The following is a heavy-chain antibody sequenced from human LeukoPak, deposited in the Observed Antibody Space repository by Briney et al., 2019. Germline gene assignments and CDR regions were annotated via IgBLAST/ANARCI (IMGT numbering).Heavy chain of an antibody. CDR1: GFTVSSNY. Sequence: PGGSLRLSCAASGFTVSSNYMSWVRQAPGKGLEWVSVIYSGGSTYYADSVKGRFTISRDNSKNTLYLQMNSLRAEDTAVYYCARGWGYGDFHYYYYMDVWGKGTTVTISS. CDR3: ARGWGYGDFHYYYYMDV. CDR2: IYSGGST. V-gene: IGHV3-53*01. D-gene: IGHD4-17*01. J-gene: IGHJ6*03.